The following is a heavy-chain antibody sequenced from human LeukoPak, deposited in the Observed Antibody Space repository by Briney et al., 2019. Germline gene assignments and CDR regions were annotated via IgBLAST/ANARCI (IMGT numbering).Heavy chain of an antibody. CDR2: ISSSSSTI. CDR3: ARAAPMPMTYLDY. J-gene: IGHJ4*02. Sequence: TGGSLRLSCAASGFTFSSYSMNWVRQAPGKGLEGVSYISSSSSTIYYADSVKGRFTISRDDAKNSLYLQMNSLRAEDTAVYYCARAAPMPMTYLDYWGQGTLVTVSS. D-gene: IGHD2-2*01. CDR1: GFTFSSYS. V-gene: IGHV3-48*04.